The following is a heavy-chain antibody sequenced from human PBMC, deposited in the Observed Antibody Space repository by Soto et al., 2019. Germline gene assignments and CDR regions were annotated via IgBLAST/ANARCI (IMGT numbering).Heavy chain of an antibody. D-gene: IGHD2-8*02. J-gene: IGHJ6*02. CDR3: VRGVLGPGDYYYGMDV. Sequence: GGSLRLSCTASGFTFNNYDMHWVRQATGKGLEWLSGIGAAGDTYYPGAVNGRFTISRDNARNSLYLQMNSLSAADTAVYYCVRGVLGPGDYYYGMDVWGQGTTVTVSS. CDR2: IGAAGDT. V-gene: IGHV3-13*01. CDR1: GFTFNNYD.